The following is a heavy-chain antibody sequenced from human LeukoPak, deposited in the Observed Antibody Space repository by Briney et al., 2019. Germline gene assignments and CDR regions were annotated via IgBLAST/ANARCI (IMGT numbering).Heavy chain of an antibody. J-gene: IGHJ4*02. Sequence: TSETLSLTCTVSGGSISSGDYYWSWIRQPPGKGLEWIGYIYYSGSTYYNPSLKSRVTISVDTSKNQFSLKLSSVTAADTAVYYCARVGSVYCSSTSCFDYWGQGTLVTVSS. CDR2: IYYSGST. V-gene: IGHV4-30-4*08. CDR1: GGSISSGDYY. D-gene: IGHD2-2*01. CDR3: ARVGSVYCSSTSCFDY.